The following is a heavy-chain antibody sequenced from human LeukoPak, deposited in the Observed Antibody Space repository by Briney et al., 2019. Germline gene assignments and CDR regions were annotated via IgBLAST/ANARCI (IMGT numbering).Heavy chain of an antibody. J-gene: IGHJ6*03. CDR2: FDREDRET. D-gene: IGHD4/OR15-4a*01. CDR1: GYSLTDLS. Sequence: GASVKVSCKVSGYSLTDLSIHWVRQAPGRGLEWMGGFDREDRETIYAQNFQGRVTMTEDTSTDTAYTELSSVRSEDTAVYFCATSLVLPFSYMVVWGKGTAVTVSS. V-gene: IGHV1-24*01. CDR3: ATSLVLPFSYMVV.